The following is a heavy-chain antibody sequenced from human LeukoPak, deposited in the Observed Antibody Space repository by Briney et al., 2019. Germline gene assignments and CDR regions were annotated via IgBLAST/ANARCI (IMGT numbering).Heavy chain of an antibody. D-gene: IGHD3-10*01. J-gene: IGHJ6*02. V-gene: IGHV4-4*07. CDR1: GGSISSYY. CDR2: INTSGST. CDR3: AREGYYGSGSYTPIDY. Sequence: PSETLSLTRTVSGGSISSYYWSWIRQPAGKGLEWIGRINTSGSTNYNPSLKSRVTMSVDTSKNQFSLKLSSVTAADTAVYYCAREGYYGSGSYTPIDYWGQGTTVTVSS.